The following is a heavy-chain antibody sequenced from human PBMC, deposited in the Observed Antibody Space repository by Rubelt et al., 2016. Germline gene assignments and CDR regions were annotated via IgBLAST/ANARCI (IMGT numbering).Heavy chain of an antibody. CDR1: GYTFTGYY. CDR2: INPTSGGT. CDR3: ASSSGSYYSLDY. D-gene: IGHD1-26*01. Sequence: QVQLVQSGAEVKKPGASVKVSCKASGYTFTGYYMHWVRQAPGQGLEWMGWINPTSGGTNYAQKFQGRVTMNRDTCISTAYMELSRLRSDDTAVYYCASSSGSYYSLDYWGQGTLVTVSS. V-gene: IGHV1-2*02. J-gene: IGHJ4*02.